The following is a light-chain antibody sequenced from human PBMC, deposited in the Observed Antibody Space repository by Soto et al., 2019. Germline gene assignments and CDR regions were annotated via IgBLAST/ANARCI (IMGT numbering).Light chain of an antibody. V-gene: IGKV3-11*01. Sequence: EIVLIQSPATLSLSPGEGATLSCRASQSVSNYLAWYQQKSGQAPRLLIYDASKRATGIPARFSGSGFGTDFTLTISSLEPEDFAVYYCQQRSNWPLTFGGGTKVEIK. CDR3: QQRSNWPLT. CDR2: DAS. CDR1: QSVSNY. J-gene: IGKJ4*01.